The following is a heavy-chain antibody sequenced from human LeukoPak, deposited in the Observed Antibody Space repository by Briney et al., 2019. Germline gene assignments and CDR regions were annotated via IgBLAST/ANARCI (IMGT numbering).Heavy chain of an antibody. CDR1: GFTVSSNY. CDR3: ARVGRRLTRKTNSDAFDI. Sequence: GSLRLSCAASGFTVSSNYMSWVRQAPGKGLEWIGEINHSGSTNYNPSLKSRVTISVDTSKNQFSLKLRSVTAADTAVYYCARVGRRLTRKTNSDAFDIWGQGTMVTVSS. D-gene: IGHD3-9*01. V-gene: IGHV4-34*01. J-gene: IGHJ3*02. CDR2: INHSGST.